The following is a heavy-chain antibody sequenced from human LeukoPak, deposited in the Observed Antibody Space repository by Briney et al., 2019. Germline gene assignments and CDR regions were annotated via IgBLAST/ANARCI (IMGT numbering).Heavy chain of an antibody. D-gene: IGHD3-9*01. V-gene: IGHV1-2*02. CDR1: GYTFTGYY. Sequence: ASVKVSCKASGYTFTGYYMHWVRRAPGQGLEWMGWINPNSGGTNYAQKFQGRVTMTRDTSISTAYMELSRLRSDDTAVYYCARDRERYFDWLLLDWFDPWGQGTLVTVSS. CDR3: ARDRERYFDWLLLDWFDP. J-gene: IGHJ5*02. CDR2: INPNSGGT.